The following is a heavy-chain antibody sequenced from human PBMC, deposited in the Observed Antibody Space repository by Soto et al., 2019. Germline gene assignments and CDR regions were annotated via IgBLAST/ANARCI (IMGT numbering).Heavy chain of an antibody. Sequence: SETLSLTCAVSGFSISSGGYSWSWIRQPPGKGLEWIGYIYHSGSTYYNPSLKSRVTISVDRSKNQFSLKLSSVTAADTAVYYCARGESVVGDYWGQGTLVTVSS. J-gene: IGHJ4*02. CDR3: ARGESVVGDY. CDR1: GFSISSGGYS. D-gene: IGHD2-15*01. V-gene: IGHV4-30-2*01. CDR2: IYHSGST.